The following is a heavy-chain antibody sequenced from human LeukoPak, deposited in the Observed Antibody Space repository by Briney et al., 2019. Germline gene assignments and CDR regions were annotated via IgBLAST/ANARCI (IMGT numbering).Heavy chain of an antibody. J-gene: IGHJ4*02. CDR2: ISSSSSYI. D-gene: IGHD6-13*01. Sequence: PGGSLRLSCAASGFTFSNYNMNWVRQAPGKGLEWVSSISSSSSYITYADSVKGRFTISRDNAKNSLYLQMHSLRADDTAVYYCARSISWYRSRWYCDYWGQGTLVTVSS. CDR1: GFTFSNYN. CDR3: ARSISWYRSRWYCDY. V-gene: IGHV3-21*01.